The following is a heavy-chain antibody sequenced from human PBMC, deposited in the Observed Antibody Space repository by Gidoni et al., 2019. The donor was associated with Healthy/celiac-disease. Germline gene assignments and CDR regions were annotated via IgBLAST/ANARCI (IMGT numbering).Heavy chain of an antibody. CDR1: GFTFSSYS. Sequence: EVQLVESGGGLVQPGGSLRLSCAASGFTFSSYSMNWVRQAPGKGLEWVSSISSSSSYIYYADSVKGRFTISRDNAKNSLYLQMNSLRAEDTAVYYCARVQYYYDSSGYYLALGYYYYYGMDVWGQGTTVTVSS. V-gene: IGHV3-21*01. CDR2: ISSSSSYI. J-gene: IGHJ6*02. D-gene: IGHD3-22*01. CDR3: ARVQYYYDSSGYYLALGYYYYYGMDV.